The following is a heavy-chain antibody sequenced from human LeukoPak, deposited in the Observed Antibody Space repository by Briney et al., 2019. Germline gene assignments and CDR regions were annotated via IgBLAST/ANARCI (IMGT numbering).Heavy chain of an antibody. CDR3: AKDVWWSVS. CDR2: ISANGVDT. D-gene: IGHD2-8*02. CDR1: GFTFSNHA. Sequence: GGSLRLSCVASGFTFSNHAMTWVRQAPGKGLEWVSAISANGVDTFYAPSVKGRFTISRDNSKNTLYLQINSLRAEDTAIYYCAKDVWWSVSWGQGTLDTVPS. J-gene: IGHJ5*02. V-gene: IGHV3-23*01.